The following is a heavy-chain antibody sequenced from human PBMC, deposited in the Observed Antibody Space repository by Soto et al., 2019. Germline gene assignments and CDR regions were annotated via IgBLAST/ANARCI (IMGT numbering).Heavy chain of an antibody. CDR3: ARARGYTFGYNYFDP. Sequence: ASVKVSCKASGYPFTSYHMHWMRQAPGQGLEWMGIINPSDGRARYGEKFQGRVTMTRDTSTSTVYMELSSLRSEDTAVYYCARARGYTFGYNYFDPWGQGTLVTVSS. CDR2: INPSDGRA. V-gene: IGHV1-46*01. J-gene: IGHJ5*02. D-gene: IGHD5-18*01. CDR1: GYPFTSYH.